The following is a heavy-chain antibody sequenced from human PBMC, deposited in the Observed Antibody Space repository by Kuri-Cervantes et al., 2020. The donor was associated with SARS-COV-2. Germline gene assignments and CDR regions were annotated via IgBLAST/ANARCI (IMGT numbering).Heavy chain of an antibody. D-gene: IGHD4-11*01. CDR2: ISYDGSNK. CDR1: GFTFSSYA. Sequence: LSLTCAASGFTFSSYAMHWVRQAPGKGLEWVAVISYDGSNKYYADSVKGRFTISRDNSKNTLYLQMNSLRAEDTAVYYCARGSAGGRYSNYVLDYWGQGTLVTVSS. CDR3: ARGSAGGRYSNYVLDY. J-gene: IGHJ4*02. V-gene: IGHV3-30-3*01.